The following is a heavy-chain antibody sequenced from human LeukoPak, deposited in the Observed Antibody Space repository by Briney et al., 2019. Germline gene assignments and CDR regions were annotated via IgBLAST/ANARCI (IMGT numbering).Heavy chain of an antibody. D-gene: IGHD3-10*01. Sequence: PSETLSLTCTVSGGSISSYYWSWIRQPAGKGLEWIGRIYISGNSNYNPSLKSRVIMSVDMSKNQFSLKLSSVTAADTAVYYCARVGSGSYQRASVDVWGKGTTVTVSS. V-gene: IGHV4-4*07. CDR3: ARVGSGSYQRASVDV. CDR1: GGSISSYY. CDR2: IYISGNS. J-gene: IGHJ6*04.